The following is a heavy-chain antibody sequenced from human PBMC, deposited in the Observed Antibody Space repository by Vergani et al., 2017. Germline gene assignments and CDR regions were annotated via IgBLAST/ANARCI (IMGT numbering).Heavy chain of an antibody. V-gene: IGHV4-34*01. CDR3: ARATGTIFGHGIDY. D-gene: IGHD3-3*01. CDR2: INHSGST. CDR1: GFTFSSYA. J-gene: IGHJ4*02. Sequence: VQLLESGGGLVQPGGSLRLSCAASGFTFSSYAMSWVRQAPGKGLEWIGEINHSGSTKYNPYLKSRVTISGDTSKKQFSLKLSSVTAAVMAVYYCARATGTIFGHGIDYWGQGTLVTVSS.